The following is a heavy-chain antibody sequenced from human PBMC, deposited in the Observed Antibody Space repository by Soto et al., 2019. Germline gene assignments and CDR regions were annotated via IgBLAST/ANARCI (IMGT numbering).Heavy chain of an antibody. CDR1: GGSISSYY. Sequence: PSETLSLTCTVSGGSISSYYWSWIRQPPGKGLEWIGYIYYSGSTSYNPSLRSRVTISVDTSKNQFSLKLSSVTAADTAVYYRARQAPHSSGWFWFDPWGQGTLVTVSS. D-gene: IGHD6-19*01. J-gene: IGHJ5*02. CDR3: ARQAPHSSGWFWFDP. CDR2: IYYSGST. V-gene: IGHV4-59*08.